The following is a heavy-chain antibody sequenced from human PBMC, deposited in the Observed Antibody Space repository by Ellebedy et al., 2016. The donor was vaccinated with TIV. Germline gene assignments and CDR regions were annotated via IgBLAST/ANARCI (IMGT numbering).Heavy chain of an antibody. D-gene: IGHD3-10*01. CDR1: GFTFDDYA. Sequence: GGSLRLSCVASGFTFDDYAMNWVRQAPGKGLEWVSLISGDGGATYYADSVKGRFTISRDNSKNSLFLQMNSLRTGDIASYHCTKDITGTPGYYYGMDVWGQGTTVTISS. CDR3: TKDITGTPGYYYGMDV. V-gene: IGHV3-43*02. CDR2: ISGDGGAT. J-gene: IGHJ6*02.